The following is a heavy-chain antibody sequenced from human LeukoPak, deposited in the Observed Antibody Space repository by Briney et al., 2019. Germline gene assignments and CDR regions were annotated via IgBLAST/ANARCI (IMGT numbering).Heavy chain of an antibody. Sequence: GGTLRLSCVASGFTFSTYGMSWVRQAPGKGLEWVSAISGSGGRTYYAESVKGRFTISRDNNENTLYLQMNSLRAEDTAVYYCAKAAQVAGRPNLGGHFDYWGQGTLVTVSS. D-gene: IGHD6-19*01. V-gene: IGHV3-23*01. CDR3: AKAAQVAGRPNLGGHFDY. CDR2: ISGSGGRT. CDR1: GFTFSTYG. J-gene: IGHJ4*02.